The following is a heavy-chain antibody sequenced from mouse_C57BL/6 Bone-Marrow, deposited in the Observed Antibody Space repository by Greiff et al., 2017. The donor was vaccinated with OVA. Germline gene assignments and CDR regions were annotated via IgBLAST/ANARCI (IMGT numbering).Heavy chain of an antibody. V-gene: IGHV1-50*01. D-gene: IGHD2-10*01. CDR3: ARESLLWPYYFDY. CDR2: IGPSDSYT. CDR1: GYTFTSYW. J-gene: IGHJ2*01. Sequence: VQLQQPGAELVKPGASVKLSCKASGYTFTSYWMQWVNQRPGQGLEWIGEIGPSDSYTTYNQKFTGKATLNVDTSSSTAYMQLSSLPSEDSAVYYCARESLLWPYYFDYWGQGTTLTVSS.